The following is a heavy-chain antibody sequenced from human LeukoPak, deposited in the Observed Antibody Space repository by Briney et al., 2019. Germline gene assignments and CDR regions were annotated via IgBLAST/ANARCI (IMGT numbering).Heavy chain of an antibody. J-gene: IGHJ5*02. Sequence: GESLQISCKGSGYSFTSYWIGWVRQMPGKGLEWMGIIYPGDSDTRYSPSFQGQVTISADKSISTAYLQWSSLKASDTAMYYCARLGGASGGLHDWFDPWGQGTLVTVSS. D-gene: IGHD4-11*01. CDR2: IYPGDSDT. CDR1: GYSFTSYW. CDR3: ARLGGASGGLHDWFDP. V-gene: IGHV5-51*01.